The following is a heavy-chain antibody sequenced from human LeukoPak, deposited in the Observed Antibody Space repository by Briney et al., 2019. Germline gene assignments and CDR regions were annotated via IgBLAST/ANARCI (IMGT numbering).Heavy chain of an antibody. V-gene: IGHV3-23*01. Sequence: PGGSLRLSCAASGFTFSGSAMNWVRQAPGKGLEWVSAISGSGGSTYYADSVKGRFTISRDSSKNTLFLQMNSLRAEDTAVYYCAKSQTTGTTGFDYWGQGTLVTVSS. D-gene: IGHD1-1*01. J-gene: IGHJ4*02. CDR3: AKSQTTGTTGFDY. CDR2: ISGSGGST. CDR1: GFTFSGSA.